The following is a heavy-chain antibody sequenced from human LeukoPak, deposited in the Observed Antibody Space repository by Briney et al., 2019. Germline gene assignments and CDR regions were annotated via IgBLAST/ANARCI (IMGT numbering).Heavy chain of an antibody. CDR2: INHSGST. Sequence: SETLSLTCAVYGGSFSGYYWSWIRQPPGEGLEWIGEINHSGSTNYNPSLKSRVTISVDTSKNQFSLKLSSVTAADTAVYYCASGSSGYYFDYWGQGTLVTVSS. J-gene: IGHJ4*02. V-gene: IGHV4-34*01. CDR1: GGSFSGYY. D-gene: IGHD3-22*01. CDR3: ASGSSGYYFDY.